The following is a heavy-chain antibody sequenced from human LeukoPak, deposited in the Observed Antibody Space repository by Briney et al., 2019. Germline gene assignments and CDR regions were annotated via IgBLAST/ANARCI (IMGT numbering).Heavy chain of an antibody. J-gene: IGHJ4*02. V-gene: IGHV1-69*06. CDR3: ASSRDGYNCGY. Sequence: SVKVSCKVSGYTLTELSMHWVRQAPGQGFEWMGGIIPIFGTANYAQKFQGRVTITADKSTSTAYMELSSLRSEDTAVYYCASSRDGYNCGYWGQGTLVTVSS. CDR1: GYTLTELS. D-gene: IGHD5-24*01. CDR2: IIPIFGTA.